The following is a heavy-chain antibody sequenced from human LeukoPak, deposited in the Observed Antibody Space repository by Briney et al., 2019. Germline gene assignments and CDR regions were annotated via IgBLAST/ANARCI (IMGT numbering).Heavy chain of an antibody. CDR2: IIPILGTA. D-gene: IGHD3-10*01. CDR3: ARVHSTMVRGVISYNWFDP. J-gene: IGHJ5*02. Sequence: SVTVSFTASGGTFSSYAISWVRQAPGQGLEWMGGIIPILGTANYAQKFQGRVTITTDESTSTAYMELSSLRSEDTAVYYCARVHSTMVRGVISYNWFDPWGQGTLVTVSS. V-gene: IGHV1-69*05. CDR1: GGTFSSYA.